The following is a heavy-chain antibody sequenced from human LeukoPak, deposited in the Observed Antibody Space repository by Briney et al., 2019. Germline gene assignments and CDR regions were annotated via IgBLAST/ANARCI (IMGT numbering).Heavy chain of an antibody. Sequence: ASVKVSCKASGYSFTSYALIWVRQAPGQGLEWMGIINPSGGSTSYAQKFQGRVTMTRDTSTSTVYMELSSLRSEDTAVYYCARGRSGYVDPLEESRWFDPWGQGTLVTVSS. J-gene: IGHJ5*02. CDR3: ARGRSGYVDPLEESRWFDP. CDR1: GYSFTSYA. CDR2: INPSGGST. D-gene: IGHD5-12*01. V-gene: IGHV1-46*01.